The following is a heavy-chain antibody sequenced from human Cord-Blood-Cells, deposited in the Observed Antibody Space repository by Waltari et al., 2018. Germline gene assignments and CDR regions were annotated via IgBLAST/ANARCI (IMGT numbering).Heavy chain of an antibody. Sequence: QVQLQESGPGLVKPSQTLSLTCTVSGGSISSGDYYWSWIRQPPGKGLEWIGYIYYSGSTYYNPSRKSRVTISVDTSKNQVSLKLSSVTAADTAVYYCARVGIAAAGTIDYWGQGTLVTVSS. V-gene: IGHV4-30-4*08. D-gene: IGHD6-13*01. J-gene: IGHJ4*02. CDR1: GGSISSGDYY. CDR3: ARVGIAAAGTIDY. CDR2: IYYSGST.